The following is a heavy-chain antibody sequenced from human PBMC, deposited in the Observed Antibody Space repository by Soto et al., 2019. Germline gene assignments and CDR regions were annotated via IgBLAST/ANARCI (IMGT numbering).Heavy chain of an antibody. CDR1: GYTFTGYY. Sequence: ASVKVSCKASGYTFTGYYMHWVRQAPGQGLEWMGWINPNSGGTNYAQKFQGWVTMTRDTSISTAYMELSRLRSDDTAVYYCARAIIGLNGKLLAYYYYGMDVWGQGTTVTVSS. V-gene: IGHV1-2*04. CDR3: ARAIIGLNGKLLAYYYYGMDV. CDR2: INPNSGGT. D-gene: IGHD1-20*01. J-gene: IGHJ6*02.